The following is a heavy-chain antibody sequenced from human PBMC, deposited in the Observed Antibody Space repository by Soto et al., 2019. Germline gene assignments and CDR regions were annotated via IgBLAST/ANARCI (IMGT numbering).Heavy chain of an antibody. D-gene: IGHD3-22*01. CDR3: ARVRYYDSSGYYYWYFQH. J-gene: IGHJ1*01. V-gene: IGHV1-3*01. CDR2: INAGNGNT. Sequence: AASVKVSCKASGYTFTSYAMHWVRQAPGQRLEWMGWINAGNGNTKYSQKFQGRVTITRDTSASTAYMELSSLRSEDTAVYYCARVRYYDSSGYYYWYFQHWGQGTLVTVSS. CDR1: GYTFTSYA.